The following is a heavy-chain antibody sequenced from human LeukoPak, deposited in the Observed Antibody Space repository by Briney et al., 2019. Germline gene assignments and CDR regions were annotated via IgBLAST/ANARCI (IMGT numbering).Heavy chain of an antibody. CDR3: AGLGNSGYYFDY. CDR1: GFSVSSDY. Sequence: PGGSLRLSCAASGFSVSSDYMSWVRQAPGKGLEWVSVIYSGGRTYYADSVKGRFTISRDNSKNTLYLQMNSLRAEDTAVYYCAGLGNSGYYFDYWGQGTLVTVSS. V-gene: IGHV3-53*01. CDR2: IYSGGRT. J-gene: IGHJ4*02. D-gene: IGHD4-23*01.